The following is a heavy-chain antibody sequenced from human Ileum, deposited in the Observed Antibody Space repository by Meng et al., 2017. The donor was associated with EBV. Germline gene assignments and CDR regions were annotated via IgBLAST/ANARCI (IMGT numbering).Heavy chain of an antibody. V-gene: IGHV4-59*01. CDR3: ARGSSYSSGWYPDL. J-gene: IGHJ5*02. CDR1: GASIRTYY. Sequence: GPVLVQPSETLSLTCTVSGASIRTYYWSWLRQSPGKGPELIGYIYSSGDTNYNPSLKSRVTISIDTSKNQFSLMLNSVTAADTAVYYCARGSSYSSGWYPDLWGQGTLVTVSS. CDR2: IYSSGDT. D-gene: IGHD6-19*01.